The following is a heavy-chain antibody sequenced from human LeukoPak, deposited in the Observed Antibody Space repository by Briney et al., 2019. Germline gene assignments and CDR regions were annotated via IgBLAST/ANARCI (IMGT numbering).Heavy chain of an antibody. CDR1: GFTFDGYA. Sequence: SLRLSCAASGFTFDGYAMHWVRQAPGKGLEWVSGISWNSGSIGYADSVKGRFTISRDDARNSLYLQMNSLRAEDMALYYCAKEQDGGFDYWGQGTLVTVSS. CDR2: ISWNSGSI. CDR3: AKEQDGGFDY. V-gene: IGHV3-9*03. J-gene: IGHJ4*02. D-gene: IGHD3-16*01.